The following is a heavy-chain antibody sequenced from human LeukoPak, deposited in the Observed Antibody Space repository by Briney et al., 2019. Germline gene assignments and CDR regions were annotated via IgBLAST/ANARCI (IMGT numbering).Heavy chain of an antibody. J-gene: IGHJ4*02. CDR3: ARGRGGSGREAYNVDY. CDR1: GFTFSSYR. Sequence: PGGSLRLSCAGSGFTFSSYRMNWVRQAPGKGLEWVSCITSSTSYIYYADSVKGRFTISRDNAESSLFLQMNSLRDEDTAVYYCARGRGGSGREAYNVDYWGQGTLVTVSS. D-gene: IGHD5-24*01. V-gene: IGHV3-21*01. CDR2: ITSSTSYI.